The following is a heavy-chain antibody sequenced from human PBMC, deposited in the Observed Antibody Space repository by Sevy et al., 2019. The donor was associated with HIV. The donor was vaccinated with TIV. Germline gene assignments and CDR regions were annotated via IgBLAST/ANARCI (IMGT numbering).Heavy chain of an antibody. CDR3: AREKRQDYYYYGMDV. Sequence: GGSLRLSCVGFGFTSSDYYMSWIRQAPGKGLEWASYISGSGSTIDYADSVKGRFTISRDNAKNSLYLKMNSLRAEDTAVYYCAREKRQDYYYYGMDVWGQGTTVTVSS. D-gene: IGHD1-1*01. V-gene: IGHV3-11*01. CDR1: GFTSSDYY. CDR2: ISGSGSTI. J-gene: IGHJ6*02.